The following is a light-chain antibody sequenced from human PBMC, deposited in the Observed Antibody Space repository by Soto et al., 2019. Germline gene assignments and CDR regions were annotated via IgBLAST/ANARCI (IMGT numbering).Light chain of an antibody. Sequence: EIVLTQSPGTLSLSPGQRATLSCRASQSVSSNRLAWYQQKPGQAPRLLIYGASSRATGIPDRFSGSGSGTDFTLTISRLEPEDFAAYYCQQYHSTPRTFGQGTKAEI. CDR1: QSVSSNR. CDR3: QQYHSTPRT. V-gene: IGKV3-20*01. J-gene: IGKJ1*01. CDR2: GAS.